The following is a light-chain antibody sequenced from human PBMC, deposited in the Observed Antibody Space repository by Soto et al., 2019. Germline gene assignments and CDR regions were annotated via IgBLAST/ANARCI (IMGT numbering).Light chain of an antibody. CDR2: GAS. J-gene: IGKJ2*01. CDR3: QQYNNWPPRVT. CDR1: QSVSSN. Sequence: EIVMTQSPATLSVSPGERATLSCRASQSVSSNLAWYQQKPGQAPRLLIYGASTRATGIPARFSGSGSGTEFTLTISTLQSEDFAFYYCQQYNNWPPRVTFGQGTKLEIK. V-gene: IGKV3-15*01.